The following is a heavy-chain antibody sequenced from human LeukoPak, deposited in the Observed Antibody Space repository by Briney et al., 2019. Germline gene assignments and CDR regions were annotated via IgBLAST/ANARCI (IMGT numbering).Heavy chain of an antibody. Sequence: SETLSLTCTVSGGSISSYYWSWIRQPPGKGLEWIGYIYYSGSTNYNPSLKSRVTISVDTSKNQFSLKLSSVTAADTAVYYCARHISPYDSSGYFGHAFDIWGQGTMVTVSS. CDR3: ARHISPYDSSGYFGHAFDI. CDR1: GGSISSYY. J-gene: IGHJ3*02. CDR2: IYYSGST. D-gene: IGHD3-22*01. V-gene: IGHV4-59*08.